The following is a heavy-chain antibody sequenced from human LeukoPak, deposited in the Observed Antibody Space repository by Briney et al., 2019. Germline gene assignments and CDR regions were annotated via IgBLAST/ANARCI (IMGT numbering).Heavy chain of an antibody. V-gene: IGHV3-30*02. D-gene: IGHD6-19*01. Sequence: GGSLRLSCAASGFTFSSYGMHWVRQAPGKGLEWVAVIWYDGSNKYYADSVKGRFTISRDNSKNTLYLQMNGLRAGETAMYYCATPYTSGWSLYFDNWGQGTLVTVSS. CDR3: ATPYTSGWSLYFDN. CDR1: GFTFSSYG. J-gene: IGHJ4*02. CDR2: IWYDGSNK.